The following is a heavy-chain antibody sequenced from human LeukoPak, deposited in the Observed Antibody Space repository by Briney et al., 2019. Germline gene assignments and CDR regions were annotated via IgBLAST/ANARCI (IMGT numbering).Heavy chain of an antibody. V-gene: IGHV3-21*06. D-gene: IGHD3-3*01. CDR3: SRGSPGVAGHYFHY. CDR2: ISSSSGYI. J-gene: IGHJ4*02. CDR1: GFTFSTYS. Sequence: GGSLRLSCAASGFTFSTYSMNWVRQAPGKGLEWVSSISSSSGYIYYADSVKGRFTISRDNAKNSLYLQMNSLRAEDTAVYYCSRGSPGVAGHYFHYWGQGTLVTVSS.